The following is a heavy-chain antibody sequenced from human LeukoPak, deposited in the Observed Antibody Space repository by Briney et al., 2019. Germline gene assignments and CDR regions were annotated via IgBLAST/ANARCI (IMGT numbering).Heavy chain of an antibody. D-gene: IGHD3-22*01. CDR1: GFTFSSYA. J-gene: IGHJ3*02. CDR2: ISYDGSNK. CDR3: LSYYYDSSGYYKDAFDI. Sequence: PGRSLRLSCAASGFTFSSYAMHWVRQAPGKGLEWEAVISYDGSNKYYADTVKGRFTISRDNSKNTLYLQMNSLRAEDTAVYYCLSYYYDSSGYYKDAFDIWGQGTMVTVSS. V-gene: IGHV3-30-3*01.